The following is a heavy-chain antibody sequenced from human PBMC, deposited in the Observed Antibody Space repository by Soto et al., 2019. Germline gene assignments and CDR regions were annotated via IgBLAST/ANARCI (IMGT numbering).Heavy chain of an antibody. Sequence: EVQLVESGGGLVQPGESLRLSCAASGFTFSYYWMHWVRQAPGKGLVWVSRIPSDGSSTTYADSVKGRFTISRDNARNTLYLQMNSLRAEDTAVYYCERGDRGAFDLWGQGTVVTVSS. V-gene: IGHV3-74*01. J-gene: IGHJ3*01. D-gene: IGHD1-26*01. CDR2: IPSDGSST. CDR3: ERGDRGAFDL. CDR1: GFTFSYYW.